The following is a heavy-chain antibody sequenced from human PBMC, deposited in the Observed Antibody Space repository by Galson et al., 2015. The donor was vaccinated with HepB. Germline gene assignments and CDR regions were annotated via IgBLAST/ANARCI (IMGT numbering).Heavy chain of an antibody. J-gene: IGHJ4*02. CDR3: ARAKEGRGYFDY. CDR2: AYHSGGT. V-gene: IGHV4-4*02. Sequence: SETLSLTCAVSGDSISNDRWWSWVCQPPGEGLEWIGEAYHSGGTNYRPSLKSRVTISVDKSKNQFSLKLTSVTAADTAVYYCARAKEGRGYFDYWGQGTLVTVSS. CDR1: GDSISNDRW. D-gene: IGHD3-10*01.